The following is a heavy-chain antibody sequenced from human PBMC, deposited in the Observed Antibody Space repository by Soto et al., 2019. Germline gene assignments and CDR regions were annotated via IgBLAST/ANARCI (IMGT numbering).Heavy chain of an antibody. Sequence: EVQLVESGGVVVQPGGSLRLSCAASGFTFDDYTMHWVRQAPGKGLEWVSLIGWDGGSTYYADSVKGRFTISRDNSKNSLYLPMNGLGTEDNDLYYGAKIGFGGLSGDYFDFWGQGTLVTVSS. CDR1: GFTFDDYT. D-gene: IGHD3-16*02. CDR2: IGWDGGST. J-gene: IGHJ4*03. CDR3: AKIGFGGLSGDYFDF. V-gene: IGHV3-43*01.